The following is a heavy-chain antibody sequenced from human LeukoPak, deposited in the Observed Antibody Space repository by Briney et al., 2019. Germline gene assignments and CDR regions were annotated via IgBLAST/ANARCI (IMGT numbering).Heavy chain of an antibody. CDR2: ISSSSSYI. CDR1: GFAFSSYS. Sequence: PGGSLRLSCAASGFAFSSYSMNWVRQAPGKGLEWVSSISSSSSYIYYADSVKGRFTITRDNAKNSLYLQMNSLRAEDTAVYYCARNSGYDVDALSWFDPWGQGTLVTVSS. V-gene: IGHV3-21*01. J-gene: IGHJ5*02. CDR3: ARNSGYDVDALSWFDP. D-gene: IGHD5-12*01.